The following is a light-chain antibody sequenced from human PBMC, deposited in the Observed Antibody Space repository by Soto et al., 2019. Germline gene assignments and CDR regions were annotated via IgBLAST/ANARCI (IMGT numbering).Light chain of an antibody. J-gene: IGLJ1*01. CDR2: AVT. Sequence: SGLAQPASGCGFPGKSITISCTGTSSDVGGYNYVSWYQQHPGKAPKLMIYAVTDRPSGVSSRFSGSKSGNTASLTISGLQAEDEADYYCSSYTSSSTLFGTGTRSPS. CDR1: SSDVGGYNY. V-gene: IGLV2-14*01. CDR3: SSYTSSSTL.